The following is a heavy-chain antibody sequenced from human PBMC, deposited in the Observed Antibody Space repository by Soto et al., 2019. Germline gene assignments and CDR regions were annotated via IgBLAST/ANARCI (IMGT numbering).Heavy chain of an antibody. Sequence: GGSLRLSCAASGFTFSSYAMSWVRQAPGKGLEWVSAISGSGGSTYYADSVKGRFTISRDNSKNTLYLQMNSLRAEDTAVYYCAKALNWRRGYSYGSNYWGQGTLVTVSS. CDR1: GFTFSSYA. J-gene: IGHJ4*02. CDR2: ISGSGGST. D-gene: IGHD5-18*01. CDR3: AKALNWRRGYSYGSNY. V-gene: IGHV3-23*01.